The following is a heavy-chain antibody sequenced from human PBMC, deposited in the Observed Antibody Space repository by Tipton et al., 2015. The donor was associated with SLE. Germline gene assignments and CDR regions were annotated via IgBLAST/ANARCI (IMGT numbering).Heavy chain of an antibody. CDR1: GFTFSDYY. CDR3: ARGGRVYNSLDD. Sequence: SLRLSCAASGFTFSDYYMSWIRQAPGKGLEWVSYIRSSGSTIYYADSAKGRSTISRDNAENSLYLQMNSLRAEATAVYYCARGGRVYNSLDDWGQGTLVTVSS. J-gene: IGHJ4*02. D-gene: IGHD5/OR15-5a*01. V-gene: IGHV3-11*01. CDR2: IRSSGSTI.